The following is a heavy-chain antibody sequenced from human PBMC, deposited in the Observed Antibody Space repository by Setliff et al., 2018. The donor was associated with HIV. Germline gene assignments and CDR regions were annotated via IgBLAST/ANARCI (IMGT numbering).Heavy chain of an antibody. V-gene: IGHV4-61*02. Sequence: PSETLSLTCTVSGGSISSGSYYWSWIRQPAGKGLEWIGRIYTSGSTSYNPSLKSRVTISIDTPKNQFSPKLSSVTATDTAVYYCARGENSWYGLNWFDPWGQGTLVTVSS. CDR1: GGSISSGSYY. D-gene: IGHD6-13*01. CDR2: IYTSGST. J-gene: IGHJ5*02. CDR3: ARGENSWYGLNWFDP.